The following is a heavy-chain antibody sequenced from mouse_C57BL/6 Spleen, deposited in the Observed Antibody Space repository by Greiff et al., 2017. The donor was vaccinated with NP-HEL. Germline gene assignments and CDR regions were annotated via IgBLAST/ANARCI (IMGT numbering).Heavy chain of an antibody. V-gene: IGHV5-16*01. CDR3: ARDGGLRRYFDV. CDR1: GFTFSDYY. J-gene: IGHJ1*03. CDR2: INYDGSST. D-gene: IGHD2-4*01. Sequence: EVKVEESEGGLVQPGSSMKLSCTASGFTFSDYYMAWVRQVPEKGLEWVATINYDGSSTYYLASLKSRFIISRDNAKNILYLQMSSLKSEDTATYYCARDGGLRRYFDVWGTGTTVTVSS.